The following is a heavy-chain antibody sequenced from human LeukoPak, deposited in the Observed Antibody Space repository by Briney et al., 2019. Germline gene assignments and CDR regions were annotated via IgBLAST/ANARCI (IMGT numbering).Heavy chain of an antibody. CDR3: ARDAKEYYYGSGSDSIRFDY. CDR1: GYTFTSYA. CDR2: INTNTGDP. J-gene: IGHJ4*02. Sequence: ASANVSCTVSGYTFTSYAMNWVRRAPGPGLGWMGWINTNTGDPTYAQGFTGRFVFYLDTSVSTAYLQISSLKTEDTAVYYCARDAKEYYYGSGSDSIRFDYWGQGTLVTVSS. D-gene: IGHD3-10*01. V-gene: IGHV7-4-1*02.